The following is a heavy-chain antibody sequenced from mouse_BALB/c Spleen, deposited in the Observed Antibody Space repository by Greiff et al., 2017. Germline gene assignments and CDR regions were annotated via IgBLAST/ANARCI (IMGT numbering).Heavy chain of an antibody. J-gene: IGHJ3*01. CDR3: ARGWDDDERPFAY. Sequence: VMLVESGPGLVAPSQSLSITCTVSGFSLTGYGVNWVRQPPGKGLEWLGMIWGDGSTDYNSALKSRLSISKDNSKSQVFLQMNSLQTDDTARYYCARGWDDDERPFAYWGQGTLVTVSA. CDR2: IWGDGST. CDR1: GFSLTGYG. V-gene: IGHV2-6-7*01. D-gene: IGHD2-4*01.